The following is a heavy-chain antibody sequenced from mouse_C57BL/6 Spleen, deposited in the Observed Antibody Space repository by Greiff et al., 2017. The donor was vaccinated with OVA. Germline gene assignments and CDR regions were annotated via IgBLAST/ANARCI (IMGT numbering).Heavy chain of an antibody. CDR1: GYTFTDYY. J-gene: IGHJ2*01. Sequence: QVQLQQSGAELVRPGASVKLSCKASGYTFTDYYINWVKQRPGQGLEWIARIYPGSGNTYYNEKFKGKATLTAEKSSSTAYMQLSSLTSEDSAVYFCARVYYDYDADFDYWGQGTTLTVSS. D-gene: IGHD2-4*01. CDR2: IYPGSGNT. V-gene: IGHV1-76*01. CDR3: ARVYYDYDADFDY.